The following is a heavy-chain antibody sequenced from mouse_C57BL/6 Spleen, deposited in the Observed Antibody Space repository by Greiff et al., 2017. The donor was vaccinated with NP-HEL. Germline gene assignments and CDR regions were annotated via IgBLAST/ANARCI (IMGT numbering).Heavy chain of an antibody. D-gene: IGHD2-4*01. V-gene: IGHV8-12*01. CDR2: IYWDDDK. J-gene: IGHJ4*01. CDR3: ARNYDYDFYYAMDY. CDR1: GFSLSTSGMG. Sequence: QVTLKESGPGILQSSQTLSLTCSFSGFSLSTSGMGVSWIRQPSGKGLEWLAHIYWDDDKRYNPSLKSRLTISKDTSRNQVFLKITSVDTADTATYYCARNYDYDFYYAMDYWGQGTSVTVSS.